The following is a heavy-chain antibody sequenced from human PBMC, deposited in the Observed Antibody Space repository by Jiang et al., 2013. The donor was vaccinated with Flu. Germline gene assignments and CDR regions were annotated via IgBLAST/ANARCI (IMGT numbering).Heavy chain of an antibody. D-gene: IGHD3-3*01. V-gene: IGHV4-59*05. Sequence: GSGLVKPSETLSLTCTVSGDSIRNYFLNWIRQPPGKGLEWIGSIYYSGSTYYNPSLKSRVTISVDTSKNQFSLKLSSVTAADTAVYYCARHPTYYDFWSGYYKPHNWFDPWGQGTLVTVSS. CDR3: ARHPTYYDFWSGYYKPHNWFDP. CDR1: GDSIRNYF. J-gene: IGHJ5*02. CDR2: IYYSGST.